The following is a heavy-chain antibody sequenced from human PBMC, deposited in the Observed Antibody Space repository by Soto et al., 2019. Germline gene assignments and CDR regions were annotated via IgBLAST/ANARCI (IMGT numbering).Heavy chain of an antibody. D-gene: IGHD5-18*01. CDR2: ISGSGGST. CDR3: AKGTRYRSGEDY. V-gene: IGHV3-23*01. Sequence: GGSLRLSCAASGFTFSSYAMSWVRQAPGKGLEWVSAISGSGGSTYYADSVKGRFTISRDNSKNTLYLQMNSLRAGDTAVYYCAKGTRYRSGEDYWGQGTLVTVSS. J-gene: IGHJ4*02. CDR1: GFTFSSYA.